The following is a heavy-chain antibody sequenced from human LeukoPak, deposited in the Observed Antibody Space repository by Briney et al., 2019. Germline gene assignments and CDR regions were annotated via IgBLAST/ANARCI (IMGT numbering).Heavy chain of an antibody. CDR2: ISYDGSNK. V-gene: IGHV3-30*18. D-gene: IGHD2-8*01. Sequence: GGSLRLSCAASGFTFSSYGMHWVRQAPGKGLEWGAVISYDGSNKYYADSVKGRFTISRDNSKNTLYLQMNSLRAEDTAVYYCAKAGYCTNGVCQNFDYWGQGTLVTVSS. J-gene: IGHJ4*02. CDR3: AKAGYCTNGVCQNFDY. CDR1: GFTFSSYG.